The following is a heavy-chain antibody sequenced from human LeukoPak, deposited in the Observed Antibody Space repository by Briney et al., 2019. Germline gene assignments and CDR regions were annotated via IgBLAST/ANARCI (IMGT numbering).Heavy chain of an antibody. J-gene: IGHJ4*02. V-gene: IGHV4-59*01. Sequence: SETLSLTCTVSGGSISSYYWSWIRQPSGKGLEWIGYIYYSGSTNYNPSLKSRVTISVDTSKNQFSLKLSSVTAADTAVYYCASGMLRGLAPVFLDYWGQGTLVAVSS. D-gene: IGHD3-10*01. CDR2: IYYSGST. CDR1: GGSISSYY. CDR3: ASGMLRGLAPVFLDY.